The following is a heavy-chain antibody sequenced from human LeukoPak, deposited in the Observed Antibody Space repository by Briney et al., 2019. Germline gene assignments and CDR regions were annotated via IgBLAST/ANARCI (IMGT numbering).Heavy chain of an antibody. Sequence: GGSLRLSCAASGFTFSSAWVSWVRQAPGRGLEWVGHIQGKTTGGTTDYAAPVKGRFTISRDDSKNMVYLQMSSLRAEDTAVYFCSTEGTTYGHHGLDAWGQGTTVTVSS. D-gene: IGHD1-14*01. CDR1: GFTFSSAW. V-gene: IGHV3-15*01. CDR2: IQGKTTGGTT. J-gene: IGHJ6*02. CDR3: STEGTTYGHHGLDA.